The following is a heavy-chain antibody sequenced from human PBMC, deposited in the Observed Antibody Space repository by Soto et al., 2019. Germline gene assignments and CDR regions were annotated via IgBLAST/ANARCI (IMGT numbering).Heavy chain of an antibody. CDR3: TTVVSRTIFGVVIEPTDY. CDR1: GFTFSNAW. J-gene: IGHJ4*02. Sequence: PGGSLRLSCAASGFTFSNAWMSWVRQAPGKGLEWVGRIKSKTDGGTTDYAAPVKGRFTISRDDSKNTLYLQMNSLKTEDTAVYYCTTVVSRTIFGVVIEPTDYWGQGTLVTVSS. CDR2: IKSKTDGGTT. D-gene: IGHD3-3*01. V-gene: IGHV3-15*01.